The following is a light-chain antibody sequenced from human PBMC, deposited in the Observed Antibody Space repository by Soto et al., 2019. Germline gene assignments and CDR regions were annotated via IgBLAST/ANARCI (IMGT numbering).Light chain of an antibody. CDR1: QSISSY. CDR2: GAS. J-gene: IGKJ3*01. Sequence: DIQMTQSPSSLSASVGDSVTITCRASQSISSYLNWYQQKPGKAPNFLIYGASSLKSGVPSRFRGSGSGTDFTLTISSLQPEDFATYYCKQSYSAPFTFGPETKVDIK. CDR3: KQSYSAPFT. V-gene: IGKV1-39*01.